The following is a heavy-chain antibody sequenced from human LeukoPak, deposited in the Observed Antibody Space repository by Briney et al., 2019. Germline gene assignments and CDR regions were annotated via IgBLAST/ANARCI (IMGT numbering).Heavy chain of an antibody. CDR1: GFPFSSYA. CDR2: ISGSGGST. D-gene: IGHD5/OR15-5a*01. J-gene: IGHJ4*02. CDR3: AKGRGYSVYDYDY. V-gene: IGHV3-23*01. Sequence: GGSLRLSSAASGFPFSSYAMSWVRQAPGKGLEWVSDISGSGGSTYYADSVKGRFTISRDNSKNTLSLHMHSLRGEDTAVYYCAKGRGYSVYDYDYWGQGTLVTVSS.